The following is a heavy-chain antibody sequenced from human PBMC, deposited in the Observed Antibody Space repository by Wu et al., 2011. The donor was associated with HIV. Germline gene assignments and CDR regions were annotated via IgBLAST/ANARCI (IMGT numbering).Heavy chain of an antibody. CDR3: ARDHDTYYYDSSGSFDYCYAMDV. CDR2: INPSGGRT. Sequence: QVQLVQSGAEVKKPGASVKVSCKASGYTFTSYYMHWVRQAPGQGLEWMGIINPSGGRTTYAQKFQGRVTLTRDTSTSTVYMEMRSLRSEDTAVYYCARDHDTYYYDSSGSFDYCYAMDVWGQGITVIVSS. V-gene: IGHV1-46*01. D-gene: IGHD3-22*01. J-gene: IGHJ6*02. CDR1: GYTFTSYY.